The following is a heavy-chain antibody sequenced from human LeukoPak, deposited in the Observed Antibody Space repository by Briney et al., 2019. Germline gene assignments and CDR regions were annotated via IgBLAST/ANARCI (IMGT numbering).Heavy chain of an antibody. V-gene: IGHV4-38-2*02. CDR2: IYRGGST. J-gene: IGHJ4*02. D-gene: IGHD3-10*01. CDR3: VLLWFGDLPL. Sequence: SETLSLTCTVSGYSISSGYYWGWIRQPPGKGLEWIGSIYRGGSTYYNPSLKSRVTISEDTSKKQFSLKLTSVTAADTAVYYCVLLWFGDLPLWGQGTLVTVSS. CDR1: GYSISSGYY.